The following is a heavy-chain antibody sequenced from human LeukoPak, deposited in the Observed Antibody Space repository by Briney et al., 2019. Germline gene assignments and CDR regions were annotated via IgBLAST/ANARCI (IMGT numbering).Heavy chain of an antibody. CDR1: GYTFTSYY. CDR2: INPSGGST. D-gene: IGHD3-10*01. CDR3: ARGSSAVALSLDYYFDY. V-gene: IGHV1-46*01. Sequence: ASVKVSCKASGYTFTSYYMHRVRQAPGQGLEWMGIINPSGGSTSYAQKFQGRVTMTRDTSTSTVYMELSSLRSEDTAVNYCARGSSAVALSLDYYFDYWGQGTLVTVSS. J-gene: IGHJ4*02.